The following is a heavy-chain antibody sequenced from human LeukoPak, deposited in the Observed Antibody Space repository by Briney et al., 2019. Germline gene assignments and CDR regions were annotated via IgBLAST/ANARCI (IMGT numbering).Heavy chain of an antibody. J-gene: IGHJ4*02. Sequence: GGSLRLSCAASGFPFGNYAMTWVRQAPGKGLERVSGIIDSGDITYYADSVKGRFTISRDNSKNMLYLQMNSLRVEDTALYYCAKGLGTSGYHDYWGQGTLVTVSS. D-gene: IGHD3-22*01. V-gene: IGHV3-23*01. CDR3: AKGLGTSGYHDY. CDR1: GFPFGNYA. CDR2: IIDSGDIT.